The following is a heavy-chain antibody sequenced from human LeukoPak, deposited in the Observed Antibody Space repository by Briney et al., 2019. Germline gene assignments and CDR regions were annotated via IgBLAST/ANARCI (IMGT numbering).Heavy chain of an antibody. CDR2: IYYSGST. J-gene: IGHJ6*03. CDR1: GVSISSGGYY. CDR3: ARGTYDFWSGYSYYYYYMDV. D-gene: IGHD3-3*01. V-gene: IGHV4-31*03. Sequence: PSQTLSLTCPVSGVSISSGGYYWSWLRQHPGKGLEWIGYIYYSGSTYYNPSLKSRVTISVDTSKNQFSLKLSSVTAADTAVYYCARGTYDFWSGYSYYYYYMDVWGKGTTVTVSS.